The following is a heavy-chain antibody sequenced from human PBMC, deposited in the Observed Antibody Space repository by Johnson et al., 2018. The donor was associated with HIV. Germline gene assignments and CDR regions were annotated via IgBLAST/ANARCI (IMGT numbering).Heavy chain of an antibody. J-gene: IGHJ3*02. Sequence: QVQLVESGGGVVQPGRSLRLSCAASGFTFSSYAIHWVRQAPGKGLEWVAVISYDGSNKYYADPVKGRSTISRDYSKNTLYLQMNSRRAEDTAVYYCAKDWARIAAAQFDIWGQGTKVTVSA. CDR1: GFTFSSYA. V-gene: IGHV3-30*04. D-gene: IGHD6-13*01. CDR3: AKDWARIAAAQFDI. CDR2: ISYDGSNK.